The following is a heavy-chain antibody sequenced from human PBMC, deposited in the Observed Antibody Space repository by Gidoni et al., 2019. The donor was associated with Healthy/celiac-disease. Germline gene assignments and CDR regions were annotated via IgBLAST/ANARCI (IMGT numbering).Heavy chain of an antibody. V-gene: IGHV1-69*02. Sequence: QVQLVQSGAEVKKPGSSVKVSCKAPGQGLEWMGRIIPILGIANYAQKFQGRVTITADKSTSTAYMELSSLRSEDTAVYYCARAENGYNLDYWGQGTLVTVSS. CDR3: ARAENGYNLDY. CDR2: IIPILGIA. D-gene: IGHD5-12*01. J-gene: IGHJ4*02.